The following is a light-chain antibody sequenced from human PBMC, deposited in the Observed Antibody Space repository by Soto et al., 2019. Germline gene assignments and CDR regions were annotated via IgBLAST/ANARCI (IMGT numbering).Light chain of an antibody. CDR3: SSYTSDNRSYV. CDR2: EVS. CDR1: SSDVGAYTS. V-gene: IGLV2-14*01. J-gene: IGLJ1*01. Sequence: QSVLTQPASVSASPGQSITISCTGTSSDVGAYTSVSWYQQHPGKVPKVVIYEVSNRPSGASNRFSGSKSGNTASLTISGLQAEDEAQYYCSSYTSDNRSYVFGTGTKV.